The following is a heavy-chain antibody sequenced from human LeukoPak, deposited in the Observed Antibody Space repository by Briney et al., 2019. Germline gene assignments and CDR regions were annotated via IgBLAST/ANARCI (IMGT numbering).Heavy chain of an antibody. Sequence: PGGSLRLSCAASDFTFSNAWMNWVRQPPGKGLEWVGRIKTKTNGGTTDYAAPVKGRFTISRDDSKNTLYLQMNSLKPEDTAVYYCTTNSDYADLYYGMDVWGQGTTVTVSS. V-gene: IGHV3-15*07. CDR2: IKTKTNGGTT. J-gene: IGHJ6*02. CDR1: DFTFSNAW. D-gene: IGHD4-11*01. CDR3: TTNSDYADLYYGMDV.